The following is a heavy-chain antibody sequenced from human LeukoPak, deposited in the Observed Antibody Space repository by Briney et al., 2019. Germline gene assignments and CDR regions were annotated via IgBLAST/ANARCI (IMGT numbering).Heavy chain of an antibody. CDR3: AKILTPIAVAGIDY. V-gene: IGHV3-23*01. CDR2: ISGSGGST. Sequence: GGSLRFSCAASGFTFSSYAMSWVRQAPGKGLEWVSAISGSGGSTYYADSVKGRFTISRDNSKNTLYLQMNSLRAEDTAVYYCAKILTPIAVAGIDYWGQGTLVTVSS. J-gene: IGHJ4*02. D-gene: IGHD6-19*01. CDR1: GFTFSSYA.